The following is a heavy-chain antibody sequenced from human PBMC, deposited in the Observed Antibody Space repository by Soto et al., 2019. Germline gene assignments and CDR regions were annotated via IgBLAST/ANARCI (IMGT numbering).Heavy chain of an antibody. J-gene: IGHJ3*02. V-gene: IGHV1-46*03. CDR2: INPSGGST. CDR1: GYTFTSYY. CDR3: ARVRTITMVRGVIIEDAFDI. Sequence: QVQLVQSGAEMKKPGASVKVSCKASGYTFTSYYMHWVRQAPGQGLEWMGIINPSGGSTSYAQKFRGRVTMTRDTSTSTVYMELSSLRSEDTAVYYCARVRTITMVRGVIIEDAFDIWGQGTMVTVSS. D-gene: IGHD3-10*01.